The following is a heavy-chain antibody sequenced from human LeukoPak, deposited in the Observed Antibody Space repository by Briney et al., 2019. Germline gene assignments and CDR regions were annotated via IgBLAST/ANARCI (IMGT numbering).Heavy chain of an antibody. CDR2: TSGSGGST. Sequence: PGGSLRRSCAASGFTFSSNAMSWVRQAPGKGLEWVSATSGSGGSTYYADSVKGRFTISRDNSKNTLYLQMNSLRAEDTAVYYCAKMYGSSGWFYVNGWFDPWGQGTLVTVSS. CDR1: GFTFSSNA. D-gene: IGHD6-19*01. V-gene: IGHV3-23*01. J-gene: IGHJ5*02. CDR3: AKMYGSSGWFYVNGWFDP.